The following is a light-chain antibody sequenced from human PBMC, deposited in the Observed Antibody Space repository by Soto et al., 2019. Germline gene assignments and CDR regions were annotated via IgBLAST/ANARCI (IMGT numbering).Light chain of an antibody. CDR1: SSDVGGYNY. V-gene: IGLV2-14*01. CDR3: SSYTSSSTV. Sequence: QSALTQPASVSGSPGQSITISCTGTSSDVGGYNYVSWHQQHPGKAPKLMIYDVSNRPSGVSNRFSGSKSGNTASLTISGLQAEDEAYYYCSSYTSSSTVFGGGTKLTVL. J-gene: IGLJ2*01. CDR2: DVS.